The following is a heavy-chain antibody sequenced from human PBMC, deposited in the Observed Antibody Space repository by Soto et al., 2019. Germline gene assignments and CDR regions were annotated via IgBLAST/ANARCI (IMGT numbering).Heavy chain of an antibody. Sequence: SQTLSLTCAISGDSVSSNTASWNWIRQSPSRGLEWLGKTYFRSKWYNDYAVSVKSRIIINPDTSNNQFSLQLNSVTPEDTAVYFCAKGDNLGPKTGYAFDPWGQGIMVTVSS. D-gene: IGHD5-12*01. CDR1: GDSVSSNTAS. CDR3: AKGDNLGPKTGYAFDP. V-gene: IGHV6-1*01. J-gene: IGHJ5*02. CDR2: TYFRSKWYN.